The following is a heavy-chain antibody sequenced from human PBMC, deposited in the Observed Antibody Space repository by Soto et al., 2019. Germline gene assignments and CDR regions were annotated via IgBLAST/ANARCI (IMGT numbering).Heavy chain of an antibody. Sequence: PSETLSLTCTVSGGSISGYYWSWIRQPPGKGLDWIGYMYNTGSTVYNPSFKSRVTISVDTSKNQFSLKLNSVTAADTAVYYCAKAQYSGYDISLNLDSWGQGTLVTVSS. CDR2: MYNTGST. V-gene: IGHV4-59*01. J-gene: IGHJ5*01. CDR3: AKAQYSGYDISLNLDS. CDR1: GGSISGYY. D-gene: IGHD5-12*01.